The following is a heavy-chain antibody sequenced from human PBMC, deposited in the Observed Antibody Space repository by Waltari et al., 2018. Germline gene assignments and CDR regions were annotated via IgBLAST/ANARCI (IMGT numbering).Heavy chain of an antibody. J-gene: IGHJ3*02. CDR1: GYSFTSYW. D-gene: IGHD2-21*01. CDR3: ARPLSLPDSYCGGDCYSVPGAFDI. CDR2: IYPGDSDT. Sequence: EVQLVQSGAEVKKPGESLKISCKVSGYSFTSYWIAWVRKMPGKGLEWMGIIYPGDSDTRYSPSFQGQVTISADKSISTAYLQWSSLKASDTAMYYCARPLSLPDSYCGGDCYSVPGAFDIWGQGTMVTVSS. V-gene: IGHV5-51*01.